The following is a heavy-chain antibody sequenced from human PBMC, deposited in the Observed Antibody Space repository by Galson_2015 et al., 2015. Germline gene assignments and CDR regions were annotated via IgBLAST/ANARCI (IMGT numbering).Heavy chain of an antibody. V-gene: IGHV6-1*01. CDR2: TYYRSKWYN. Sequence: CAISGDSVSSNSAAWNWIRQSPSRGLEWLGRTYYRSKWYNDYAVSVKSRITINPDTPKNQFSLQLNSVTPEDTAVYYCAREGNFVVLYYFDYWGQGTLVTVSS. CDR1: GDSVSSNSAA. D-gene: IGHD2-15*01. CDR3: AREGNFVVLYYFDY. J-gene: IGHJ4*02.